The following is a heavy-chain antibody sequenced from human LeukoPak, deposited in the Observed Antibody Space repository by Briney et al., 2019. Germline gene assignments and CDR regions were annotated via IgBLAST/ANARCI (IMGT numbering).Heavy chain of an antibody. V-gene: IGHV3-33*01. CDR3: ARDNYDTSGYSLDY. Sequence: PGRSLRLSCAASGFTFSDYGMHWVRQAPGKGLECVAIMWYDGSNTYFADSVKGRFTISRDNSKNTLYLQMSSLRAEDTAVYYCARDNYDTSGYSLDYWGQGTLVTVSS. CDR2: MWYDGSNT. D-gene: IGHD3-22*01. J-gene: IGHJ4*02. CDR1: GFTFSDYG.